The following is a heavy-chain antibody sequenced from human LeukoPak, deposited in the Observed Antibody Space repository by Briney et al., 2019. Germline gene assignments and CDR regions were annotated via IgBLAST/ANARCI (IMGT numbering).Heavy chain of an antibody. V-gene: IGHV1-69*04. CDR1: GCTFSSYA. CDR3: AREGVDGYNFY. Sequence: GASVKVSCKASGCTFSSYAISWVRQAPGQGLEWMGRIIPILGIANYAQKFQGRVTITADKSTSTAYMELSSLRSEDTAVYYCAREGVDGYNFYWGQGTLVTVSS. J-gene: IGHJ4*02. D-gene: IGHD5-24*01. CDR2: IIPILGIA.